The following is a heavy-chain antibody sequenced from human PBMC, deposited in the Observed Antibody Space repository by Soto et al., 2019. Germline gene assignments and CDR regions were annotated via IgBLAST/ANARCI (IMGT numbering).Heavy chain of an antibody. D-gene: IGHD1-26*01. V-gene: IGHV4-4*07. CDR2: IYTSGST. CDR1: GGSVSDYY. Sequence: PSETLSLTCTVSGGSVSDYYWSWIRQPAGKGLEWIGRIYTSGSTNYNPSLKSRVTMSVDTSKNQFSLKLRSVTAADTAVYYCAREAIFLVAATEIQNWFDPWGQGTLVT. J-gene: IGHJ5*02. CDR3: AREAIFLVAATEIQNWFDP.